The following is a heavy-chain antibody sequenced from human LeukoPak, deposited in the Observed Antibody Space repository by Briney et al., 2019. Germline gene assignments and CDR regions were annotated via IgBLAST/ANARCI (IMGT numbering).Heavy chain of an antibody. Sequence: SETLSLTCTVSGGSITSDHWSWIRQPPGKGLEWIGFFYYSGSTNYNPSLKSRVTISVDTSKNQFSLKLSSVTAADTAVYYCARAPYGSATNNYYMDVWGKGTTVTVS. D-gene: IGHD3-10*01. CDR2: FYYSGST. J-gene: IGHJ6*03. CDR1: GGSITSDH. CDR3: ARAPYGSATNNYYMDV. V-gene: IGHV4-59*01.